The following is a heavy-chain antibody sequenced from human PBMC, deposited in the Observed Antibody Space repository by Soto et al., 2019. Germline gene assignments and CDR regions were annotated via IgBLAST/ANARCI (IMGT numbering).Heavy chain of an antibody. CDR2: ISGSGGST. D-gene: IGHD2-15*01. CDR1: GFTFSSYA. CDR3: AKDECSGGSCSIYYYYYYMDV. J-gene: IGHJ6*03. Sequence: GGSLRLSCAASGFTFSSYAMSWVRQAPGKGLEWVSAISGSGGSTYYADSVKGRFTISRDNSKNTLYLQMNSLRAEDTAVYYCAKDECSGGSCSIYYYYYYMDVWGKGTTVTVSS. V-gene: IGHV3-23*01.